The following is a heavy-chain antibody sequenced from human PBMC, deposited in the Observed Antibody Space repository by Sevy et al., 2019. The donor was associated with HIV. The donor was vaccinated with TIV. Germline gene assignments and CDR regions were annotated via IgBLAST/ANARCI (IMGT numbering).Heavy chain of an antibody. J-gene: IGHJ6*03. CDR2: INPNSGGT. CDR3: ARDRAARGYYYYYYMDV. D-gene: IGHD6-6*01. V-gene: IGHV1-2*02. CDR1: GYTFIGYY. Sequence: ASVKVSCKASGYTFIGYYMHWVRQAPGQGLEWMGWINPNSGGTNYAQKFQGRVTMTRDTSISTAYMELSRLRSDDTAVYYCARDRAARGYYYYYYMDVWGKGTTVTVSS.